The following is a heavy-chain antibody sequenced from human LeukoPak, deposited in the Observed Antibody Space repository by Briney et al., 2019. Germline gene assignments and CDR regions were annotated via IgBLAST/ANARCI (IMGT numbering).Heavy chain of an antibody. J-gene: IGHJ5*02. CDR1: GGSISSYY. CDR3: AREFYTALRS. D-gene: IGHD2-2*02. V-gene: IGHV4-59*01. CDR2: ISYSGST. Sequence: SETLSLTCSVSGGSISSYYWSWIRQPPGKGLEWIGYISYSGSTNYNPSLESRVTISVDTSKNQFSLKLSSVTAADTAVYYCAREFYTALRSWGQGTLVTVSS.